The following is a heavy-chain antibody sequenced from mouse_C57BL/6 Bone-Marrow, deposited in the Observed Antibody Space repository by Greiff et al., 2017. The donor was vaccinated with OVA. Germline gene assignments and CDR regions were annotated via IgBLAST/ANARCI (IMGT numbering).Heavy chain of an antibody. V-gene: IGHV1-58*01. CDR2: IYLGNGYT. CDR3: ARGGDCDY. J-gene: IGHJ2*01. CDR1: GYTFTSYG. Sequence: EVQLVESGAELVRPGSSVKMSCKTSGYTFTSYGINWVKQRPGQGLEWIGYIYLGNGYTEYNEKFKGKATLTSDTSSSTAYMQLSSLTSEDSAIYFCARGGDCDYWGQGTTLTVSS.